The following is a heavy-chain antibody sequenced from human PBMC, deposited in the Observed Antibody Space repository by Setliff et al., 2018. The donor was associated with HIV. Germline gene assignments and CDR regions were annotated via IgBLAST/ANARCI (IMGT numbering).Heavy chain of an antibody. CDR3: ARGGGYGVCGGVS. CDR1: GYTLTDYY. Sequence: ASVKVSCKASGYTLTDYYMHWVRQAPGQGLEWMGWINPNTGGTHFAQKSQGRVTMTRDTSISIAYMELSRLKADDTAVYYCARGGGYGVCGGVSWGQGTPVTVSS. D-gene: IGHD5-12*01. CDR2: INPNTGGT. V-gene: IGHV1-2*02. J-gene: IGHJ5*02.